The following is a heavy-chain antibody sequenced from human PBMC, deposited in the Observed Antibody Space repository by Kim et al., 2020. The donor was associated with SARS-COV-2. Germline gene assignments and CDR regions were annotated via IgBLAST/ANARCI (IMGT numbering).Heavy chain of an antibody. D-gene: IGHD6-13*01. J-gene: IGHJ5*02. CDR3: AKGSGYSSSWTEGYNWFDP. Sequence: GGSLRLSCAASGFTFSSYAMSWVRQAPGKGLEWVSAISGSGGSTYYADSVTGLFTISRDNSKNTLYLQMNSLRAEDTAVYYCAKGSGYSSSWTEGYNWFDPWGQGTLVTVSS. CDR1: GFTFSSYA. CDR2: ISGSGGST. V-gene: IGHV3-23*01.